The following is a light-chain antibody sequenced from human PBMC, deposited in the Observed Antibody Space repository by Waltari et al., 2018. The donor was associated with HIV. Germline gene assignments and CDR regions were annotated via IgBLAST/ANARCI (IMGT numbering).Light chain of an antibody. V-gene: IGLV2-8*01. CDR1: SNDVGAYDY. J-gene: IGLJ2*01. CDR3: TSYVDNYVVF. CDR2: EVT. Sequence: QSALTQLPSASGSPGQSVTISCTGTSNDVGAYDYVSWYQQHPGRAPKLLIYEVTKRPSGVPDRFSGSKSGNTASLTVSGLQAEDDGHYYCTSYVDNYVVFFGGGTKLTVL.